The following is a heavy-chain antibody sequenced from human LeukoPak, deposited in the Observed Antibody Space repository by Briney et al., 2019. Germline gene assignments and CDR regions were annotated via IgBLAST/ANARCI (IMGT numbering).Heavy chain of an antibody. J-gene: IGHJ4*02. CDR1: GGTFSSYT. Sequence: SVKVSCKASGGTFSSYTISWVRQAPGQGLEWMGRIIPILGIADYAQKFQGRVTITADKSTSTAYMELSSLRSEDTAVYYCARDQCSGGSCYSAFDYWGQGTLVTVSS. V-gene: IGHV1-69*04. CDR2: IIPILGIA. D-gene: IGHD2-15*01. CDR3: ARDQCSGGSCYSAFDY.